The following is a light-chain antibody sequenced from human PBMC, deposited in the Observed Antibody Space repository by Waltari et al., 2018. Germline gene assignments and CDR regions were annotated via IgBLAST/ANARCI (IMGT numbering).Light chain of an antibody. CDR1: QSLLHSSGNNY. J-gene: IGKJ3*01. CDR3: MQALETVT. CDR2: SGS. V-gene: IGKV2-28*01. Sequence: DIVMTQSPLSLSVTPGEPASISCRSSQSLLHSSGNNYLDWYVQKPGQSPQLLIYSGSNRASGVPDSVSGSGSGTDCTQKISRVEAEDVGVYYCMQALETVTFGPGTKVDIK.